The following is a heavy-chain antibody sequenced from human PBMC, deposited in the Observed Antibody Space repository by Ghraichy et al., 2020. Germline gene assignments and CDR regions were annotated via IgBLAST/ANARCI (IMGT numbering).Heavy chain of an antibody. V-gene: IGHV3-23*01. J-gene: IGHJ5*02. CDR1: GFSFSSSA. D-gene: IGHD6-19*01. Sequence: GGSLRLSCAASGFSFSSSAMSWVRQAPGKGLEWVSAISGSGGRTYYADSVKGRFTISRDNSKNTLYLQMNSLRAEDTAVYYCAKTPPSAVAGTTWESWFDPWGQGTLVTVSS. CDR3: AKTPPSAVAGTTWESWFDP. CDR2: ISGSGGRT.